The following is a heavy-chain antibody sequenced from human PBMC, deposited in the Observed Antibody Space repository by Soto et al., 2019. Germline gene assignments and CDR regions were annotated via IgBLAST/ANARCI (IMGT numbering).Heavy chain of an antibody. CDR2: ISGVGGST. Sequence: EVQLLESGGGLVQPGGSLRLSCAASGFTFSSYAMSWVRQAPGKGLEWVSAISGVGGSTYYADSVKGRFTISRDNSKNTLYLQMNSLRVEDTAVYYCAKVVLPQSMIVVVISHFTAGMDVWGQGTTVTVSS. D-gene: IGHD3-22*01. CDR3: AKVVLPQSMIVVVISHFTAGMDV. CDR1: GFTFSSYA. V-gene: IGHV3-23*01. J-gene: IGHJ6*02.